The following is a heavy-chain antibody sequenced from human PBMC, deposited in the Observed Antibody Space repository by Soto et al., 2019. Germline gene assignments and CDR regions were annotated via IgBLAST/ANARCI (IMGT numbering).Heavy chain of an antibody. Sequence: PGESLKISCQGSGYIFTNYWIGWVRQMPGKGLEWMGIIYPGDSDTRYSPSFQGQVTISADKSNSTAYLQWRSLKASDTAIYFCARHFDSSGYYPDYWGQGTQVTVSS. CDR1: GYIFTNYW. V-gene: IGHV5-51*01. CDR3: ARHFDSSGYYPDY. D-gene: IGHD3-22*01. CDR2: IYPGDSDT. J-gene: IGHJ4*02.